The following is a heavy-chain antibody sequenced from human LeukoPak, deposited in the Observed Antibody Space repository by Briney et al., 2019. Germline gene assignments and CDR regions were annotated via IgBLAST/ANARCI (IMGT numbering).Heavy chain of an antibody. V-gene: IGHV4-34*01. J-gene: IGHJ4*02. Sequence: SETLSLTCAVYGGSFSGYYWSWIRQPPGKGLGWIGEINHSGSTNYNPSLKSRVTISVDTSKNQFSLKLSSVTAADTAVYYCARWIDYGGNSCYFDYWGQGTLVTVSS. CDR1: GGSFSGYY. CDR2: INHSGST. CDR3: ARWIDYGGNSCYFDY. D-gene: IGHD4-23*01.